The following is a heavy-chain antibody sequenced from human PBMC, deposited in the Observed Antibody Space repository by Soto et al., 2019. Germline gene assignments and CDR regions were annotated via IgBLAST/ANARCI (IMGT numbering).Heavy chain of an antibody. CDR1: GFTFSSYW. D-gene: IGHD6-13*01. CDR2: IKQDGSEI. Sequence: EVQLVESGGGLVQPGGSMRLSCAASGFTFSSYWMSWVRQAPGKGLEWVANIKQDGSEIYYVDSGKGRFTISRDNAKNSLYLQMNSMIAEDTAVYYWARDCSSRIYYYMDVWGKGTTVTFS. J-gene: IGHJ6*03. CDR3: ARDCSSRIYYYMDV. V-gene: IGHV3-7*01.